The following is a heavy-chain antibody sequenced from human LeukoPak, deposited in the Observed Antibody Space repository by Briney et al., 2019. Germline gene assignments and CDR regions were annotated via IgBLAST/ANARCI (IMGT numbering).Heavy chain of an antibody. CDR3: ARDSTYYYDSGSSGPHYFDF. D-gene: IGHD3-10*01. CDR1: GFTVSSNY. V-gene: IGHV3-66*01. CDR2: IYSGGST. Sequence: HPGGSLRLSCAASGFTVSSNYMSWARQAPGKGLEWVSVIYSGGSTYYADSVKGRFTISRDNSKNTLYLQMNSLRAEDTAVYYCARDSTYYYDSGSSGPHYFDFWGQGTLVTVSS. J-gene: IGHJ4*02.